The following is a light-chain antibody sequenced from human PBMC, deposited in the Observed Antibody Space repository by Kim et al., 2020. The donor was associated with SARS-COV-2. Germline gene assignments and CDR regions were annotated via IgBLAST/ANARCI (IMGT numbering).Light chain of an antibody. CDR1: SSDIGAYKY. CDR2: DVS. CDR3: TSYTSSSTYV. J-gene: IGLJ1*01. V-gene: IGLV2-14*03. Sequence: GQSIANSCAGTSSDIGAYKYDAWYQQHPGKAPKLLIYDVSDRPSGVSNRFSGSKSGNTASLTISGLQAEDEADYYCTSYTSSSTYVFGTGTKVTVL.